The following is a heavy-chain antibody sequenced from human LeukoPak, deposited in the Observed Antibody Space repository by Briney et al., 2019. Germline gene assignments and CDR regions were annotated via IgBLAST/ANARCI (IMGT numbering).Heavy chain of an antibody. CDR1: GFTFSSYG. D-gene: IGHD6-19*01. Sequence: PGGSLRLSCAASGFTFSSYGMHWVRQAPGKGLEWVAVIWYDGSNKYYADSVKGRFTISRDNSKNTLYLQMNSLRAEDTAVYYCARAHSSGFGRDPFDPWGQGTLVTVSS. CDR3: ARAHSSGFGRDPFDP. J-gene: IGHJ5*02. CDR2: IWYDGSNK. V-gene: IGHV3-33*01.